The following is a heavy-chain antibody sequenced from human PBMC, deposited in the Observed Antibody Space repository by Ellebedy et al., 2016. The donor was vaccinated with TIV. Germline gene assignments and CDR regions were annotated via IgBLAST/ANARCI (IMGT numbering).Heavy chain of an antibody. D-gene: IGHD6-19*01. Sequence: GESLKISCAASGVTVSSDNMGWVRQAPGKGLDWVSIIHDGTKISYSESVKGRFTISRDNSKNTLDLQLNSLRAEDTAVYYCATSSRGWGWDAFDIWGQGTLVTVSS. CDR3: ATSSRGWGWDAFDI. J-gene: IGHJ3*02. CDR1: GVTVSSDN. CDR2: IHDGTKI. V-gene: IGHV3-53*01.